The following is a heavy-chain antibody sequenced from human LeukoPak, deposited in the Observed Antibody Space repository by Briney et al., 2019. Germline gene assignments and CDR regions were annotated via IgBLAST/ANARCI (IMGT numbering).Heavy chain of an antibody. V-gene: IGHV3-43*02. J-gene: IGHJ6*02. CDR3: AKALAVAGNLIGYYYYYGMDV. CDR1: GFTFDDYA. D-gene: IGHD6-19*01. Sequence: GGSLRLSCAASGFTFDDYAMHWVRQAPGKGLEWVSLISGDGGSTYYADPVKGRFTISRDNSKNSLYLQMNSLRTEDTALYYCAKALAVAGNLIGYYYYYGMDVWGQGTTVTVSS. CDR2: ISGDGGST.